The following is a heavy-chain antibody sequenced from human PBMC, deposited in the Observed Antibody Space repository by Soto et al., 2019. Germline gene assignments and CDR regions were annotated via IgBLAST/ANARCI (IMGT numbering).Heavy chain of an antibody. V-gene: IGHV1-69*02. CDR1: GGTFSSYT. D-gene: IGHD7-27*01. CDR3: ATPTGASYYGMDV. J-gene: IGHJ6*02. CDR2: VTPILGIA. Sequence: QVQLVQSGAEVKKRGSSVKVSCKASGGTFSSYTISWVRQAPGQGLEWMGRVTPILGIANYAQKFQGRVTITADKSTSTAYMELSSLRSEDTAVYYCATPTGASYYGMDVWGQGTTVTVSS.